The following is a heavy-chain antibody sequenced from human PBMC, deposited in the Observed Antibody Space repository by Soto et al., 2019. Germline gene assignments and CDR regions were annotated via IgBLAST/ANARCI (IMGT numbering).Heavy chain of an antibody. D-gene: IGHD6-13*01. CDR2: VSPAGST. CDR3: VRSWAY. J-gene: IGHJ4*02. V-gene: IGHV3-23*01. CDR1: GFTFSNYG. Sequence: EVQLLESGGGLVQPGGSLRLSCAASGFTFSNYGMNWIRLAPGEGLEWVPTVSPAGSTFYADSVRGRFTISRDNSKSTVDLQMNGLRVDDTAIYYCVRSWAYWGRGTVVTVSS.